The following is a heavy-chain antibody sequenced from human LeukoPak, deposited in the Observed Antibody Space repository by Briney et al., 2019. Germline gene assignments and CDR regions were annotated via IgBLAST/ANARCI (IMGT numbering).Heavy chain of an antibody. CDR3: ASLGDYYGMDV. V-gene: IGHV3-48*01. CDR2: ISSSSSTI. Sequence: GGSLRLSCAASGFTFSRYSMNWVRQAPGKGLEWVSYISSSSSTIYYADSVKGRFTISRDNAKNSLYLQMNSLRAEDTAVYYCASLGDYYGMDVWGQGTTVTVSS. J-gene: IGHJ6*02. CDR1: GFTFSRYS. D-gene: IGHD1-26*01.